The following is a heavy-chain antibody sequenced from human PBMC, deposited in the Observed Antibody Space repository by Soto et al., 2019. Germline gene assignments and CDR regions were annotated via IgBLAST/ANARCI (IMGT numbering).Heavy chain of an antibody. CDR3: AKEVAVAGDFDY. V-gene: IGHV3-30*18. Sequence: GWSLRLSFVASGFTFSSYGIHWVRQAPGKGLEWVAVISSDGNTKYYADSVKGRFTISRDNSKNTLYLQMDSLRPEDTAVYYCAKEVAVAGDFDYWGHGTLVTVSS. J-gene: IGHJ4*01. D-gene: IGHD6-19*01. CDR2: ISSDGNTK. CDR1: GFTFSSYG.